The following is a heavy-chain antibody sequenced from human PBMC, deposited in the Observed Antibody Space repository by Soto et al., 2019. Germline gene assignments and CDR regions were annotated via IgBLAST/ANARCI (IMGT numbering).Heavy chain of an antibody. Sequence: QVQLVESGGGVVQPGRSLRLSCAASGFTFSSYAMHWVRQAPGKGLEWVAVISYDGSNKYYADSVKGRFTISRDNSKNTLYLQMNSLRAEDTAVYYCASWELTTTYYFDYWCQGTLVTVSS. CDR1: GFTFSSYA. CDR2: ISYDGSNK. J-gene: IGHJ4*02. CDR3: ASWELTTTYYFDY. V-gene: IGHV3-30-3*01. D-gene: IGHD1-26*01.